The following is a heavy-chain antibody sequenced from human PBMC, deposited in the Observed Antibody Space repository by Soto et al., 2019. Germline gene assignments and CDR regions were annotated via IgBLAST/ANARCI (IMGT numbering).Heavy chain of an antibody. CDR1: GYTFTSYD. D-gene: IGHD6-13*01. CDR3: ARGYSTPKDYYYMDV. V-gene: IGHV1-8*01. J-gene: IGHJ6*03. Sequence: ASVKVSCKASGYTFTSYDINWVRQATGQGLEWMGWMNPNSGNTGYAQKFQGRVTMTRNTSISTAYMELSSLRSEDTAVYYCARGYSTPKDYYYMDVWGKGTTVTVSS. CDR2: MNPNSGNT.